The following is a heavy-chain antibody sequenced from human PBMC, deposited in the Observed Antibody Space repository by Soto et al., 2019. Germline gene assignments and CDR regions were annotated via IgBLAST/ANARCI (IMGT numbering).Heavy chain of an antibody. V-gene: IGHV1-69*13. Sequence: GASVKVSCKASGGTFSSYAISWVRQAPGQGLEWMGGIIPIFGTANYAQKFQGRVTITADESTSTAYMELSSLRSEDTAVYYCARDCSGGSCSLPWGQGTLVTVS. J-gene: IGHJ5*02. D-gene: IGHD2-15*01. CDR1: GGTFSSYA. CDR2: IIPIFGTA. CDR3: ARDCSGGSCSLP.